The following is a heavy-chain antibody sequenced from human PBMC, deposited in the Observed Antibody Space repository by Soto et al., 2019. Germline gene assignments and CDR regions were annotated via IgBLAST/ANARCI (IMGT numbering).Heavy chain of an antibody. Sequence: WGSLRLSCAASRFTFSDYYMSWIRQAPGKGLEWVSYISSSSSYTNYADSVKGRFTISRDNAKNSLYLQMNSLRAEDTAVYYCASASSSSEFDYWGQGTLVTVSS. CDR3: ASASSSSEFDY. CDR1: RFTFSDYY. D-gene: IGHD6-6*01. V-gene: IGHV3-11*06. CDR2: ISSSSSYT. J-gene: IGHJ4*02.